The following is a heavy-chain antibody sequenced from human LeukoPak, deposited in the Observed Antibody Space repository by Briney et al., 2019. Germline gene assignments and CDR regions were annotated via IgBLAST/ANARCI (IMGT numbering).Heavy chain of an antibody. J-gene: IGHJ5*02. D-gene: IGHD1-26*01. V-gene: IGHV3-66*01. CDR3: ARVKVGITYWFDP. CDR2: IYSGGST. CDR1: GFTFSDYW. Sequence: PGGSLRLSCAASGFTFSDYWMTWVRQAPGKGLEWVSVIYSGGSTYYADSVKGRFTISRDNSKNTVYLQMNSLRVDDTAVYYCARVKVGITYWFDPWGQGTLVTVSS.